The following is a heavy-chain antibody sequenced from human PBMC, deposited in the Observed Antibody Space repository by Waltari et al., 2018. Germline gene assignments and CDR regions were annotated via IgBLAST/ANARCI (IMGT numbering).Heavy chain of an antibody. J-gene: IGHJ4*02. CDR2: INPNSGDT. CDR1: GYTFTDFF. D-gene: IGHD3-3*01. Sequence: QVQLVQSGAEVKKSGASVKVSCKASGYTFTDFFIHWVRQAPGQGLEWMGRINPNSGDTSYAQRFQGRVTMTGDTSITTAYMELTGLRSDDTAFYYCARSGGGTTTFGVAEWGQGSLVTVSS. V-gene: IGHV1-2*06. CDR3: ARSGGGTTTFGVAE.